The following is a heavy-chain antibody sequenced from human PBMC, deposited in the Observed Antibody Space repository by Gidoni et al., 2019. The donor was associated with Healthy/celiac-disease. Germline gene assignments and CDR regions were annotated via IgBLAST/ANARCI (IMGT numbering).Heavy chain of an antibody. CDR1: GFTFDDYA. J-gene: IGHJ3*02. CDR3: AKDHYYGSSGYQDAFDI. CDR2: ISWNSGSI. Sequence: EVQLVESGGGLVQHGRSMRLSCAASGFTFDDYAMQGVRQDQGKGLGWVSGISWNSGSIGYADSVKCRFTISRDNAKNSLYLQMNSLRAEDTALYYCAKDHYYGSSGYQDAFDIWGQGTMVTVSS. D-gene: IGHD3-22*01. V-gene: IGHV3-9*01.